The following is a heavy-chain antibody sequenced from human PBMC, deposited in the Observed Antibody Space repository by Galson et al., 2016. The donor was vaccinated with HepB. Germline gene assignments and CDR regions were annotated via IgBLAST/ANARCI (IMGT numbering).Heavy chain of an antibody. D-gene: IGHD6-19*01. CDR3: ARDLREALAGTGYYYYGLDA. J-gene: IGHJ6*02. Sequence: CAISGDSVSSNSAAWNWIRQSPSRGLEWLGRTYYRSKWYNEYAVSVKSRITINPDTSKNQFSLQLNSLTPEDTAVYYCARDLREALAGTGYYYYGLDAWGQGTTVTVSS. CDR2: TYYRSKWYN. CDR1: GDSVSSNSAA. V-gene: IGHV6-1*01.